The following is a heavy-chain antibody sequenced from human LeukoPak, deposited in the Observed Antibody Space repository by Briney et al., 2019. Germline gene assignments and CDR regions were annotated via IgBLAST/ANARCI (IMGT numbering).Heavy chain of an antibody. CDR2: ISYDGSNK. V-gene: IGHV3-30*04. CDR3: ARDHSDYYDSSGKEYFDY. J-gene: IGHJ4*02. D-gene: IGHD3-22*01. Sequence: GRSLRLSCAASGFTFSSYAMHWVRQAPGKGLEWMAVISYDGSNKYYADSVKGRFTISRDNSKNTLYLQMNSLRAEDTAVYYCARDHSDYYDSSGKEYFDYWGQGTLVTVSS. CDR1: GFTFSSYA.